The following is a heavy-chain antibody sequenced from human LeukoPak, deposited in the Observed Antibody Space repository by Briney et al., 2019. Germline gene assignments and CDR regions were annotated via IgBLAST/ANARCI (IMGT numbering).Heavy chain of an antibody. Sequence: GASVKVSCKASGYTFTGYYMHWVRQAPGQGLEWMGWINPNSGGTNYAQKFQGRVTMTRDTSISTAYMELSRLRSDDTAVYYCAREEVLRYFEARSVSEPTIDYWGQRTLVTVSS. V-gene: IGHV1-2*02. J-gene: IGHJ4*02. CDR1: GYTFTGYY. CDR3: AREEVLRYFEARSVSEPTIDY. CDR2: INPNSGGT. D-gene: IGHD3-9*01.